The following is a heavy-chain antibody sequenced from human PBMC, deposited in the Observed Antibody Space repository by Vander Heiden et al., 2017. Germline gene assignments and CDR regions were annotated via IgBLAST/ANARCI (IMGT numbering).Heavy chain of an antibody. J-gene: IGHJ5*02. D-gene: IGHD2-15*01. CDR3: AKWVGAVVGNWLGP. CDR1: GFILSDYA. Sequence: EEQVLESGGGLAQPGGSLRLSCAAPGFILSDYAMTWVRQAPGKGLEWGSGISGGGNTRFYAYSVKGRFTVSRDNSKKTVYLEMNNLRVDDTATYYCAKWVGAVVGNWLGPWGQGTLVTVSS. V-gene: IGHV3-23*01. CDR2: ISGGGNTR.